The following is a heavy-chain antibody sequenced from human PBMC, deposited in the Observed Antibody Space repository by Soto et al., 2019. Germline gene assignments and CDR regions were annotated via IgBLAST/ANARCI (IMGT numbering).Heavy chain of an antibody. V-gene: IGHV4-34*01. CDR3: ARGPYDSSGYYYR. CDR2: INHSGST. Sequence: SETLSLTCAVYGGSFSGYYWSWIRQPPGKGLEWIGEINHSGSTNYNPSLKSRVTISVDTSKSQFSLKLSSVTAADTAVYYCARGPYDSSGYYYRWGQGTLVTVSS. J-gene: IGHJ4*02. D-gene: IGHD3-22*01. CDR1: GGSFSGYY.